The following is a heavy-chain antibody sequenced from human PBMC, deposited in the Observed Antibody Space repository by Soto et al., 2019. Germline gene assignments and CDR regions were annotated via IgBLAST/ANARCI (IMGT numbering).Heavy chain of an antibody. V-gene: IGHV1-3*04. CDR3: ARSKTIVMPGFDH. CDR1: GYVFTSFA. D-gene: IGHD2-21*01. Sequence: ASVKVSCKTSGYVFTSFAIHWMRQAPGQGPEWMGWINTGNGDSKYSEKFQDRVTITRDTSATTAYMELSSLRPEDTAVYYCARSKTIVMPGFDHWGQGTLVTVSS. CDR2: INTGNGDS. J-gene: IGHJ4*02.